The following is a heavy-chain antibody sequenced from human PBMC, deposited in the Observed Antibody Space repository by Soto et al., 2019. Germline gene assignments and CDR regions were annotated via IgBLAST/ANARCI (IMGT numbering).Heavy chain of an antibody. CDR3: AASIFYYGMDV. J-gene: IGHJ6*02. Sequence: PGESLKISCKGSGYTFTNYWIGWVRQMPGKGPEWMGIIYPGDSDTKYNPSFQGQVTIPADKSITTTYLQWSSPKASDTAIYYCAASIFYYGMDVWGQGTTVTVSS. CDR1: GYTFTNYW. CDR2: IYPGDSDT. V-gene: IGHV5-51*01.